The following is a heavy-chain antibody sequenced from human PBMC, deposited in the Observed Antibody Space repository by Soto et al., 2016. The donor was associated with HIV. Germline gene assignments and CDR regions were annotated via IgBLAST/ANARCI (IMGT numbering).Heavy chain of an antibody. CDR3: AREDYGDYGYYMDV. CDR2: IDYSGST. Sequence: QVQLQESGPGLVKPSETLSLICTVSGGSISSDYWSWIRQTPGKGLEWIGYIDYSGSTNYNPSLKSRVTISVDTSKNQFSLKLTSVTAADTAVYYCAREDYGDYGYYMDVWGKGTTVTVSS. D-gene: IGHD4-17*01. V-gene: IGHV4-59*01. CDR1: GGSISSDY. J-gene: IGHJ6*03.